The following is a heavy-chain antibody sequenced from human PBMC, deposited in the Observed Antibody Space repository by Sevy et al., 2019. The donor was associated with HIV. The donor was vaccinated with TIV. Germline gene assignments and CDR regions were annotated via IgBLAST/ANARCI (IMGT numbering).Heavy chain of an antibody. J-gene: IGHJ5*02. CDR2: THSNGNT. V-gene: IGHV4-59*01. CDR1: GGSISGYY. Sequence: SENLSLTCTVSGGSISGYYWSWIRQSPGKGLEWIAYTHSNGNTNYNPSLKSRVTISIDTSKNQFSLKLSSVTAADAVVYYCTRDRYTLVRGIIMTWFDPWGQGTLVTVSS. D-gene: IGHD3-10*01. CDR3: TRDRYTLVRGIIMTWFDP.